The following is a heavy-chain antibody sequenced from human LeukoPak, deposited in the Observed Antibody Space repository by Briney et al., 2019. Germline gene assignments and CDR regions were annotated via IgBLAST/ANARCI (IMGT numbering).Heavy chain of an antibody. CDR1: GGSFSGYY. CDR3: ARGGPSGYCSGGSCYSRRPRAPPNGY. CDR2: INHSGST. Sequence: MPSETLSLTCAVYGGSFSGYYWSWIRQPPGKGLEWIGEINHSGSTNYNPSLKSRVTISVDTSKNQFSLKLSSVTAADTAVYYCARGGPSGYCSGGSCYSRRPRAPPNGYWGQGTLVTVSS. J-gene: IGHJ4*02. D-gene: IGHD2-15*01. V-gene: IGHV4-34*01.